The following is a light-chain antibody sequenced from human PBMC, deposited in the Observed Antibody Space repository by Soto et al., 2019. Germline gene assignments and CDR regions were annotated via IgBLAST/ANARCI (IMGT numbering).Light chain of an antibody. V-gene: IGLV2-14*03. CDR2: DVS. CDR1: SSDVGGYNY. J-gene: IGLJ1*01. Sequence: QSALTQPASVSGSPGQSITVSCTGTSSDVGGYNYVSWYQQHPGKAPKLMIYDVSNRPSGVSNRFSGSKSGNTASLTISGLQAEDEADYYCSSYATGSTVYYVFGTGTKVTVL. CDR3: SSYATGSTVYYV.